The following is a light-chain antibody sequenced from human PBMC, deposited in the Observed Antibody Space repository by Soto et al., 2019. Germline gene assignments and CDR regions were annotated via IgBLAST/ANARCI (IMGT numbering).Light chain of an antibody. CDR3: QQYGSSPRSLT. CDR2: GAS. CDR1: QSVSSSY. V-gene: IGKV3-20*01. J-gene: IGKJ4*01. Sequence: EIVLTQSPGTLSLSPEERATLSCRASQSVSSSYLAWYQQKPGQAPRLLIYGASSRATGIPDRFSGSGSGTDFTLTISRLEPEDFAVYNCQQYGSSPRSLTIGGGTKVEIK.